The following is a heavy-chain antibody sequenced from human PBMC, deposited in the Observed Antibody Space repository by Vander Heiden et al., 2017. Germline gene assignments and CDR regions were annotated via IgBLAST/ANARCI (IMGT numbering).Heavy chain of an antibody. CDR3: ARWKIHSSGYYGAIDY. D-gene: IGHD3-22*01. CDR1: GFPFSSCA. J-gene: IGHJ4*02. CDR2: ISYDGSNK. V-gene: IGHV3-30-3*01. Sequence: QVQLVESGGGVVQPGRSLRLSCAASGFPFSSCAMHWVRQAPGKGLEWVAVISYDGSNKYYADSVKGRFTISRDNSKNTLYLQMNSLRAEDTAVYYCARWKIHSSGYYGAIDYWVQGTLVTASS.